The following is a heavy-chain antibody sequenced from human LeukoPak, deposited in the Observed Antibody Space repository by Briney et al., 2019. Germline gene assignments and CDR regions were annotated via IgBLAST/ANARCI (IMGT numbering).Heavy chain of an antibody. CDR3: ARHLIVVPAAKFDY. CDR2: IYYSGSA. D-gene: IGHD2-2*01. V-gene: IGHV4-59*08. Sequence: SETLSLTCAVYGRSFIGYYWSWIRQPPGKGLESIGYIYYSGSANYNPSLKSQAPISVDTPKNQFSLKLSSVTAADTAVYYWARHLIVVPAAKFDYWGQGTLVTVSS. J-gene: IGHJ4*02. CDR1: GRSFIGYY.